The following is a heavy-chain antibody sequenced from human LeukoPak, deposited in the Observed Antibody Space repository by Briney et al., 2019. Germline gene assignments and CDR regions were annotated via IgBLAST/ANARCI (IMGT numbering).Heavy chain of an antibody. J-gene: IGHJ4*02. CDR1: GFTFSSYS. CDR3: ATDLSYTSSWSDY. Sequence: GGSLRLSCAASGFTFSSYSINWVRQVPGKGLEWVSSISTSSSFIYYADSVKGRFTISRDNAKNSLYLQMNSLRAEDTAVYYCATDLSYTSSWSDYWGQGTLVTVSS. CDR2: ISTSSSFI. V-gene: IGHV3-21*01. D-gene: IGHD6-13*01.